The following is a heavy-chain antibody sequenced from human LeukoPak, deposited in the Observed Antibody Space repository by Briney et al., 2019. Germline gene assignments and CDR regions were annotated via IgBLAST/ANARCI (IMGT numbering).Heavy chain of an antibody. CDR3: ARGSARWFDP. Sequence: GGSLRLSCAASGFTFSDSYMSWIRQAAGKGLEWVSYISSTRSHTNYADSVKGRFTISRDNAKKSLYLQMNSLRAEDTAVYYCARGSARWFDPWGQGTLVTVSS. CDR2: ISSTRSHT. J-gene: IGHJ5*02. CDR1: GFTFSDSY. V-gene: IGHV3-11*05.